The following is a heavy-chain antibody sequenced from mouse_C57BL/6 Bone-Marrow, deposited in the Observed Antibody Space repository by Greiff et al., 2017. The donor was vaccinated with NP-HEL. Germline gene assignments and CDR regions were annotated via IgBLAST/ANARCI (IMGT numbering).Heavy chain of an antibody. J-gene: IGHJ1*03. Sequence: QVHVKQSGPELVKPGASVKISCKASGYAFSSSWMNWVKQRPGKGLEWIGRIYPGDGDTNYNGKFKGKATLTADKSSSTAYMQLSSLTSEDSAVYFCARKNYYGSSHYWYFDVWGTGTTVTVSS. V-gene: IGHV1-82*01. CDR3: ARKNYYGSSHYWYFDV. CDR1: GYAFSSSW. D-gene: IGHD1-1*01. CDR2: IYPGDGDT.